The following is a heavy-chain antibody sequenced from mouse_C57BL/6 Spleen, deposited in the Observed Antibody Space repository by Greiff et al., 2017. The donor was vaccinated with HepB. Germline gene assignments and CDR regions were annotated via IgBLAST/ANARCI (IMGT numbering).Heavy chain of an antibody. D-gene: IGHD2-3*01. V-gene: IGHV5-4*01. CDR1: GFTFSSYA. J-gene: IGHJ3*01. CDR2: IRDGGSYT. CDR3: ARGAYDGYWFAY. Sequence: EVQRVESGGGLVKPGGSLKLSCAASGFTFSSYAMSWVRQTPEKRLEWVATIRDGGSYTYYPDNVKGRFTISRDNAKNNLYLQMSHLKSEDTAMYYCARGAYDGYWFAYWGQGTLVTVSA.